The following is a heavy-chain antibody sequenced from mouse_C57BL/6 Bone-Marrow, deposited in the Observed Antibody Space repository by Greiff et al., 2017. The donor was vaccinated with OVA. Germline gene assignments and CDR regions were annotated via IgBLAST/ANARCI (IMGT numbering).Heavy chain of an antibody. J-gene: IGHJ4*01. CDR3: VVFPTVVAPYYAMDY. Sequence: EVQGVESGGGLVQPKGSLKLSCAASGFSFNTYAMNWVRQAPGKGLEWVARIRSKSNNYATYYADSVKDRFTISRDDSESMLYLQMNNLKTEDTAMYYCVVFPTVVAPYYAMDYWGQGTSVTVSS. CDR2: IRSKSNNYAT. V-gene: IGHV10-1*01. CDR1: GFSFNTYA. D-gene: IGHD1-1*01.